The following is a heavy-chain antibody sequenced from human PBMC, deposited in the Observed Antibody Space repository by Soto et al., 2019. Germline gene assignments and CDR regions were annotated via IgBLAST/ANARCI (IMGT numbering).Heavy chain of an antibody. CDR1: GGSISSGGYS. D-gene: IGHD2-15*01. V-gene: IGHV4-30-2*01. CDR2: IYHSGST. Sequence: SETLSLTCAVSGGSISSGGYSWSWIRQPPGKGLEWIGYIYHSGSTYYNPSLKSRVTISVDRSKNQCTLKLSSVTASDGAVYYCARGAVGYFSGGSCRGAWFDPWGQGTLVTVSS. CDR3: ARGAVGYFSGGSCRGAWFDP. J-gene: IGHJ5*02.